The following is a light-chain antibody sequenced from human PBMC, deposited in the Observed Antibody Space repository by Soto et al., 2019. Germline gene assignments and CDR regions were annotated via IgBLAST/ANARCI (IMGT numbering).Light chain of an antibody. CDR2: AAS. Sequence: EIVLTQSPGTLSLSPGERATLSCRASQSIARNSIAWYQQKPGRAPRLLIYAASTRATGIPARFSGGGSGTDFTLTISGLEPDDFAVFYCQQYCGLPITFGGGTRVEIK. CDR3: QQYCGLPIT. V-gene: IGKV3-20*01. J-gene: IGKJ4*01. CDR1: QSIARNS.